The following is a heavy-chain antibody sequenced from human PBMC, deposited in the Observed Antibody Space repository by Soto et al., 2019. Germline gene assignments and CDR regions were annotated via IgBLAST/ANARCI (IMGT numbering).Heavy chain of an antibody. CDR1: GFTFSSYA. D-gene: IGHD2-8*01. V-gene: IGHV3-23*01. J-gene: IGHJ4*02. CDR2: ISGSGGST. Sequence: GGSLRLSCAHSGFTFSSYAMSWVRQAPGKGLEWVSAISGSGGSTYYADSVKGRFTISRDNSKNTLYLQMNSLRAEDTAVYYCARGILEYCANGVWGRYFDYWGQGTLVIVSS. CDR3: ARGILEYCANGVWGRYFDY.